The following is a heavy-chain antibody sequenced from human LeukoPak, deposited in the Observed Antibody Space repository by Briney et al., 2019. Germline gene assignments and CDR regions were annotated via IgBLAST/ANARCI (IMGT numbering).Heavy chain of an antibody. D-gene: IGHD2-21*02. J-gene: IGHJ4*02. CDR3: ARGWLAETTVVTPYNY. CDR2: ITPIFRTP. V-gene: IGHV1-69*13. CDR1: GYTFTSYA. Sequence: ASVKVSCKASGYTFTSYAMHWVRQAPGQGLEWMGGITPIFRTPNYAQKFQGRVTITAVESMSTAYMELSSLRSEDTAVYYCARGWLAETTVVTPYNYWGQGTLVTVSS.